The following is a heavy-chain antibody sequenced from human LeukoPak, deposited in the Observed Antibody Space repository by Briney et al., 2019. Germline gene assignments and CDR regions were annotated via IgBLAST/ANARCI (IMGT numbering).Heavy chain of an antibody. V-gene: IGHV3-23*01. J-gene: IGHJ4*02. CDR3: AKGGHYSPFDY. D-gene: IGHD6-13*01. CDR2: ISGRGVYT. CDR1: GYTFGDYA. Sequence: RGSLRLSCAASGYTFGDYAVSWVRQAPGKGLEWVSTISGRGVYTYYADSVKGRFTISRYNSRNTLYLQMNSLRAEDTAVYYCAKGGHYSPFDYWGQGTLVTVSS.